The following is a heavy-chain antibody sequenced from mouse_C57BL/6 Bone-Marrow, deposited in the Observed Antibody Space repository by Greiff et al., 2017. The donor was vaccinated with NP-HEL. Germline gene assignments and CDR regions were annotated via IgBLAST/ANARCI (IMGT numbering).Heavy chain of an antibody. V-gene: IGHV1-7*01. CDR1: GYTFTSYW. D-gene: IGHD1-1*01. J-gene: IGHJ4*01. Sequence: VQLQQSGAELAKPGASVKLSCKASGYTFTSYWMHWVKQRPGQCLDWLGYLNPSSGYTKYNQKFKDKATLTADKSSSTAYMQLSSLTYEDSAVYYCARWNYESYYAMDYWGQGTSVTVSS. CDR3: ARWNYESYYAMDY. CDR2: LNPSSGYT.